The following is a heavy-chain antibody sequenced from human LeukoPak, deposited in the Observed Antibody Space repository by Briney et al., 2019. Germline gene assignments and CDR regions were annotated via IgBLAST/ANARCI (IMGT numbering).Heavy chain of an antibody. CDR1: GFTVSSNY. CDR3: AKYGFRGGDCLDAFDI. V-gene: IGHV3-23*01. CDR2: ISGSGGST. J-gene: IGHJ3*02. D-gene: IGHD2-21*02. Sequence: GGSLRLSCAASGFTVSSNYMSWVRQAPGKGLEWVSAISGSGGSTYYADSVKGRFTISRDNSKNTLYLQMNSLRAEDTAVYYCAKYGFRGGDCLDAFDIWGQGTMVTVSS.